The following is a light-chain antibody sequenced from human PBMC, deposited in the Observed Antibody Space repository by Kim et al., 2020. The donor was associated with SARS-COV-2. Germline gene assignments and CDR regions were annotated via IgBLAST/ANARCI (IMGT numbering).Light chain of an antibody. J-gene: IGKJ1*01. CDR3: QQYRT. Sequence: PLPLSPGERSTRSCRASQSGSRTFLAWYQQKPGQAPRLLIYGVSSRATGVPDRFSGSGSGTDFTLTISRLEPEDFAVYYCQQYRTFGQGTKVDIK. V-gene: IGKV3-20*01. CDR2: GVS. CDR1: QSGSRTF.